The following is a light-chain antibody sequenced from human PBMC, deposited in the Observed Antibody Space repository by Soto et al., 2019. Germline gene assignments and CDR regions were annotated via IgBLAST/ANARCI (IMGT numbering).Light chain of an antibody. J-gene: IGLJ1*01. CDR2: GVT. CDR3: SSYAGSSTLYV. V-gene: IGLV2-8*01. CDR1: GSDIGAYNF. Sequence: QSALAQPPSASGSPGQSVTISCTGSGSDIGAYNFVSWYQQHPGKAPKLMIFGVTERPSGVPDRFSGSKSGNTASLTVSGLQADDEAVYYCSSYAGSSTLYVFGTGTKVTVL.